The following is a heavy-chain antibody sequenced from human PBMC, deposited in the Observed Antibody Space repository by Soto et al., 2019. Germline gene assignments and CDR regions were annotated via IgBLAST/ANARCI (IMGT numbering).Heavy chain of an antibody. D-gene: IGHD5-18*01. CDR1: GNSSDHG. Sequence: GNSSDHGGRRIRKTTGKGLEWIGYIYYSGSTNYNPSLKSRVTISVDTSKNQFSLKLSSVTAADTAVYYCAKALSGYSDGCFDYWGQGTLDPVSP. CDR3: AKALSGYSDGCFDY. CDR2: IYYSGST. J-gene: IGHJ4*02. V-gene: IGHV4-59*11.